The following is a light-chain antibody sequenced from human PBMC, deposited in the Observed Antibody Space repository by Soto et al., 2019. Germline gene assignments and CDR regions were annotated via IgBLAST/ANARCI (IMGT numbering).Light chain of an antibody. CDR2: GAS. J-gene: IGKJ3*01. CDR1: QAIINY. Sequence: IRLTQPPSSLSASMGDRATIICRASQAIINYLAWFKQKPGKPPKLLIYGASTLQGGVPSRFSGSGSGTDFTLTVSSLQPEDLATYYCQQLFMYPPTFGPGTKVDIK. CDR3: QQLFMYPPT. V-gene: IGKV1-9*01.